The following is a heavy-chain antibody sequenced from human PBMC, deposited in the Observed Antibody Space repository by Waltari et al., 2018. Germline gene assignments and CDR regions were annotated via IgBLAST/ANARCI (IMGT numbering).Heavy chain of an antibody. CDR1: GGSLISPY. CDR3: ARRTQSGYYFDD. CDR2: IYYSGST. D-gene: IGHD5-12*01. J-gene: IGHJ4*02. V-gene: IGHV4-59*11. Sequence: QVHLQESGPGLVKPSETLSLPCTVSGGSLISPYWILIRQPQGKGLEWIGYIYYSGSTNYNPSLKSRVTISVDTSKNQFSLKLSSVTAADTAVYYCARRTQSGYYFDDWGQGTLVTVSS.